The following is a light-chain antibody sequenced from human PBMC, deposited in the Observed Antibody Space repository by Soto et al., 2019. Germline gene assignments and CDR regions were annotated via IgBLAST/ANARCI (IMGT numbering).Light chain of an antibody. CDR2: AAS. J-gene: IGKJ1*01. V-gene: IGKV1-9*01. CDR3: QQYNSLWT. CDR1: QGIRSY. Sequence: IQMSQSPSSLYSSVGARGTITCRASQGIRSYLAWYQQKPGKAPKVLIYAASTLQSGVPSRFIGSGSRTEFTLTVRSMKPNDFATYYCQQYNSLWTFSQGTKVDIK.